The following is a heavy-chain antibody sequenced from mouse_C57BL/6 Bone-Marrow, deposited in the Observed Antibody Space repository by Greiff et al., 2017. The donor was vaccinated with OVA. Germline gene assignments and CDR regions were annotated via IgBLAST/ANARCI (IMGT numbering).Heavy chain of an antibody. V-gene: IGHV5-2*01. CDR1: EYEFPSHD. Sequence: EVHLVESGGGLVQPGESLKLSCESNEYEFPSHDMSWVRKTPEKRLELVAAINSDGGSTSYPDTMERRFIISRDNTKKTLYLQMSRLRSEDTALYYWARQAEEDDPYDAMDYWGQGTSVTVSS. CDR3: ARQAEEDDPYDAMDY. CDR2: INSDGGST. J-gene: IGHJ4*01. D-gene: IGHD2-12*01.